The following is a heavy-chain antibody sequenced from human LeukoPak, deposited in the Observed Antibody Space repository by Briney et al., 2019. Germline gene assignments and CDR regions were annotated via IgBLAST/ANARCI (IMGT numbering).Heavy chain of an antibody. CDR2: ISAYNGNT. D-gene: IGHD1-1*01. CDR1: GYTFTIYG. Sequence: ASVKVSSKASGYTFTIYGISWVRQAPGQGLEWMGWISAYNGNTNYAQKLQGRVTMTTDTSTSTAYMELRSLRSDDTAVYYCASGTGAFGTENIDYWGQGTLVTVSS. J-gene: IGHJ4*02. CDR3: ASGTGAFGTENIDY. V-gene: IGHV1-18*01.